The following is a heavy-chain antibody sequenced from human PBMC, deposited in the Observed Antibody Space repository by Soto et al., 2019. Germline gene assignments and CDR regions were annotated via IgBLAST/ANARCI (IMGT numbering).Heavy chain of an antibody. J-gene: IGHJ4*02. Sequence: GGSLRLSCAASGFTVNSNRMSWVRQAPGKGLEWVSVIYSDGGTIYADSVKGRFTTSREISRNTLYLQMNSLGAEDTAVYYCVRDDQSNHYFTYWGQGTLVTVSS. CDR3: VRDDQSNHYFTY. CDR2: IYSDGGT. CDR1: GFTVNSNR. V-gene: IGHV3-66*01.